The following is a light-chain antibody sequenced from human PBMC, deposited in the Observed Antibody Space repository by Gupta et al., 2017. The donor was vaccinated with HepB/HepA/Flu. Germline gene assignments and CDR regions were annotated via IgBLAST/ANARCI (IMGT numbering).Light chain of an antibody. CDR3: AAWDDSLSGVV. CDR2: RNN. Sequence: QSALTQPPSASGTPGQRVILPCSGSSSNIGRNYVYWYQQLPVTAPKLLIYRNNQRPSGVPDRFSGPKSGTSASLAISGLRSEDEADYYCAAWDDSLSGVVFGGGTKLTVL. CDR1: SSNIGRNY. J-gene: IGLJ2*01. V-gene: IGLV1-47*01.